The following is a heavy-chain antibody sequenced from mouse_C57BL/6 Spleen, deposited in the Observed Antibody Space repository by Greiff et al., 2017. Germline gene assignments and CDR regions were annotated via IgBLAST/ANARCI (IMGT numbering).Heavy chain of an antibody. D-gene: IGHD1-1*01. J-gene: IGHJ1*03. V-gene: IGHV1-53*01. CDR3: AREGPLLLRWYFDV. CDR2: INPSNGGT. CDR1: GYTFTSYW. Sequence: VQLQQPGTELVKPGASVKLSCKASGYTFTSYWMHWVKQRPGQGLEWIGNINPSNGGTNYNEKFKSKATLTVDKSSSTAYMQLSSLTSEDSAVYYCAREGPLLLRWYFDVWGTGTTVTVSS.